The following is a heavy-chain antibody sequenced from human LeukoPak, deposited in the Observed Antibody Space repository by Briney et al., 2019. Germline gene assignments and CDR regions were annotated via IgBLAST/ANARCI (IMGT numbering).Heavy chain of an antibody. CDR3: AHTLSPRIIFY. Sequence: SGPTLVNPTQTLTLTCTFSGFSLSTSGVGVGWIRQAPGQALQYLALIYWDDDKRYSPSLVSRLTITKDTSKNQVVLTMTNMDPADTATYYCAHTLSPRIIFYWGQGTLVTVSS. J-gene: IGHJ4*02. D-gene: IGHD3/OR15-3a*01. CDR2: IYWDDDK. CDR1: GFSLSTSGVG. V-gene: IGHV2-5*02.